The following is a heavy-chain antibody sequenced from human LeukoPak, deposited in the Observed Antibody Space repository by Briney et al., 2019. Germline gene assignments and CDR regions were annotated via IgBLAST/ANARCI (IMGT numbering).Heavy chain of an antibody. CDR3: ASLLTPYHGSGGGGMDV. J-gene: IGHJ6*02. Sequence: PGGSLRHSCAASGFTFSTHWMYWARQAPGKELVWVSRISGDGSGTSYADSVKGRFTISRDNAKDTLYLQMTSLRVEDTAVYSCASLLTPYHGSGGGGMDVWGQGTTVTVSS. CDR1: GFTFSTHW. D-gene: IGHD3-10*01. CDR2: ISGDGSGT. V-gene: IGHV3-74*01.